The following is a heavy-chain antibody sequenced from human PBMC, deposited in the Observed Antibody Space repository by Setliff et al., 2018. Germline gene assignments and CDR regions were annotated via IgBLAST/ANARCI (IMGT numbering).Heavy chain of an antibody. V-gene: IGHV1-8*01. CDR1: GYTFNTYD. D-gene: IGHD3-22*01. Sequence: ASVKVSCKASGYTFNTYDINWVRQATGQGLEWMGWMNPNSGNTGYAQKFRGRVTMTRNTSISTAYMELSSLRSEDTAVYYCARARYDSGGFVIQPCYFDFWGQGTLVTVSS. CDR3: ARARYDSGGFVIQPCYFDF. J-gene: IGHJ4*02. CDR2: MNPNSGNT.